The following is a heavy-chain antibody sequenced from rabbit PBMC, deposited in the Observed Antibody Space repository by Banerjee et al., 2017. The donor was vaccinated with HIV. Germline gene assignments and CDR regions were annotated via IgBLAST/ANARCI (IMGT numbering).Heavy chain of an antibody. CDR1: GFSFSSSYW. CDR3: ARDPYASTTAFITYGMDL. J-gene: IGHJ6*01. CDR2: IYAGSSGST. Sequence: EESGGGLVQPEGSLTLTCTASGFSFSSSYWICWVRQAPGKGLEWIACIYAGSSGSTYYASWAKGRFTISKTSSTTVTLQMTSLTAADTATYFCARDPYASTTAFITYGMDLWGQGTLVTVS. D-gene: IGHD1-1*01. V-gene: IGHV1S45*01.